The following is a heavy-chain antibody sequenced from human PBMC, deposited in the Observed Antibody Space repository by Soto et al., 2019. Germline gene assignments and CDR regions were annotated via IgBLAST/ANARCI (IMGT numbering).Heavy chain of an antibody. CDR1: GGSISSSNW. V-gene: IGHV4-4*02. CDR2: IYHSGST. D-gene: IGHD3-10*01. J-gene: IGHJ6*02. Sequence: QVQLQESGPGLVKPSGTLSLTCAVSGGSISSSNWWSWVRQPPGKGLEWIGEIYHSGSTNYNPSLKSRVTISVDKSKNQFSLKLSSVTAADTAVYYCARDEDSWVYGSGTGLPPNYYYYYGMDVWGQGTTVTVSS. CDR3: ARDEDSWVYGSGTGLPPNYYYYYGMDV.